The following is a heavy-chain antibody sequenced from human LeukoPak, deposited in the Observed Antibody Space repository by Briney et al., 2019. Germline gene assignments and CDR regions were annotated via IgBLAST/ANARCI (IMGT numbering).Heavy chain of an antibody. V-gene: IGHV3-11*04. J-gene: IGHJ4*02. CDR3: ARNHGDY. D-gene: IGHD1-14*01. CDR1: GFTFSDVY. CDR2: ISSSDSSI. Sequence: GGSLRLSCAASGFTFSDVYMSWIRQAPGKGLEWVSYISSSDSSIYCADSVKGRFIISRDNAKNSLYLQMNSLRAEDTAVYYCARNHGDYWGQGTLVTVSS.